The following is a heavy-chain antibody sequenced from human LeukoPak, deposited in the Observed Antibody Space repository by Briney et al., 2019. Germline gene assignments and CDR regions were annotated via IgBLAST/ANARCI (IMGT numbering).Heavy chain of an antibody. Sequence: GGSLRLSCAASGFTFSSYAMSLGRQAPGKGLEWVSAISGSGGSTDYADSVKGRFTISRDNSKNTLYLRMNSLRAEDTAVYYCAKGRWGSYVDIWGQGTLVTVSS. D-gene: IGHD1-26*01. CDR1: GFTFSSYA. CDR3: AKGRWGSYVDI. CDR2: ISGSGGST. J-gene: IGHJ3*02. V-gene: IGHV3-23*01.